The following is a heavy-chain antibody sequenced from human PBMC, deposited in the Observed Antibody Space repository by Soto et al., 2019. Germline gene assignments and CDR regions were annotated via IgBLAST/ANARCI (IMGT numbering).Heavy chain of an antibody. CDR2: IKSRALGGTT. CDR3: TTDSYSSMVVVRFDY. Sequence: GGSLRLSWSRSGFPFSNAWINLGLHLSKKGLEWVGRIKSRALGGTTDFAAPVRGRFAITRDDSRNGAYMQMNSLHTEDTAVYYCTTDSYSSMVVVRFDYWGHGSLVTVSS. J-gene: IGHJ4*01. D-gene: IGHD2-15*01. V-gene: IGHV3-15*07. CDR1: GFPFSNAW.